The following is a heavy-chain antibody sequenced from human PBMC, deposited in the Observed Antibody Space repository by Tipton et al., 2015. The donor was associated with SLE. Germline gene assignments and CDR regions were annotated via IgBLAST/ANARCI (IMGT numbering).Heavy chain of an antibody. CDR2: MNYRGST. Sequence: TLSLTCAVYGGSFSGYYWSWIRQPPGKGLEWIGYMNYRGSTNYNPSLKSRVTISVDTSKNQFSLKLSSVTAADTAVYYCARGRGSSSSYYYYYMDVWGKGTTVTVSS. J-gene: IGHJ6*03. D-gene: IGHD6-6*01. CDR3: ARGRGSSSSYYYYYMDV. V-gene: IGHV4-59*01. CDR1: GGSFSGYY.